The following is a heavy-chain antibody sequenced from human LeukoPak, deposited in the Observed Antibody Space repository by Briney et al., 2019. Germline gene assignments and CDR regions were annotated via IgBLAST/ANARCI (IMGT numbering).Heavy chain of an antibody. V-gene: IGHV3-30*04. CDR1: GFTFSSYA. Sequence: GGSLRLSCAASGFTFSSYAMHWVRQAPGKGLEWVAVISYDGSNKYYADSVKGRFTISRDNSKNTLCLQMNSLRAEDTAVYYCARDPLNDYGDYSYYFDYWGQGTLVTVSS. D-gene: IGHD4-17*01. CDR3: ARDPLNDYGDYSYYFDY. CDR2: ISYDGSNK. J-gene: IGHJ4*02.